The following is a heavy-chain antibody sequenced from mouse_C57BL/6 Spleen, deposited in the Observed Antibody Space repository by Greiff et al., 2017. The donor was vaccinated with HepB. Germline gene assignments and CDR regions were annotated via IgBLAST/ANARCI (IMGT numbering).Heavy chain of an antibody. D-gene: IGHD1-1*01. CDR3: TTWRSSYRYFDV. Sequence: VQLQQSGAELVRPGASVKLSCTASGFNIKDYYMHWVKQRPEQGLEWIGRIDPEDGDTEYAPKFQGKANMTADTSSNTAYLQLSSLTSEDTAVYYCTTWRSSYRYFDVWGTGTTVTVSS. V-gene: IGHV14-1*01. J-gene: IGHJ1*03. CDR1: GFNIKDYY. CDR2: IDPEDGDT.